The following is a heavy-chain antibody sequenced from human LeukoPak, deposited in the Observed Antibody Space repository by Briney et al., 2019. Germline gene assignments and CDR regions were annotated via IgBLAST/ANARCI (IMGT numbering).Heavy chain of an antibody. CDR3: AKDIVATITSGGVHY. J-gene: IGHJ4*02. CDR1: GFTFDDYA. D-gene: IGHD5-12*01. Sequence: QPGGPLRLSCAASGFTFDDYAMHWVRQAPGKGLEWVSGISWNSGSIGYADSVKGRFTISRDNAKNSLYLQMNSLRAEDTALYYCAKDIVATITSGGVHYWGQGTLVTVSS. CDR2: ISWNSGSI. V-gene: IGHV3-9*01.